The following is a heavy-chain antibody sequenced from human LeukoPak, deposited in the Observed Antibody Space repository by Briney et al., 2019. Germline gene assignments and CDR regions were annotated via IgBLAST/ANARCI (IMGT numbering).Heavy chain of an antibody. CDR1: VDSVSSNSAA. CDR2: AYYRSKWYN. J-gene: IGHJ4*02. Sequence: SQTLSLTCAISVDSVSSNSAAWNWIRQSPSRGLEWRGRAYYRSKWYNDYAVSVKSRITLNPDTSKNQFSLQLNSVPPEDTAVYYCARERLSGPEGYFDYWGQGPLVTVSS. V-gene: IGHV6-1*01. D-gene: IGHD2/OR15-2a*01. CDR3: ARERLSGPEGYFDY.